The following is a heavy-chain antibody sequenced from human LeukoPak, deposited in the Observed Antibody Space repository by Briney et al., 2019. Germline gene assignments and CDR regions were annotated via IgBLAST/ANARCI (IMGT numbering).Heavy chain of an antibody. V-gene: IGHV3-53*01. CDR2: IYSGGST. CDR1: GFTVSSNY. D-gene: IGHD2-21*02. J-gene: IGHJ4*02. CDR3: ASYCGGDCYSGNY. Sequence: GGSLRLSCAASGFTVSSNYMSWVRQAPGKGLEWVSVIYSGGSTYYADSVKGRFTISRDNSKNTLYLQMNSLRAEDTAVYYCASYCGGDCYSGNYWGQGTLVTVSS.